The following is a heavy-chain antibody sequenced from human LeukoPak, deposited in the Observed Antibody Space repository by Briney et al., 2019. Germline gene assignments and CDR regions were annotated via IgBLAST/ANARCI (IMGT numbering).Heavy chain of an antibody. V-gene: IGHV1-69*04. Sequence: GASVKVSCKASGGTFSSYAISWVRQAPGQGLEWMGRIIPILGIANYAQKFQGRVTITADKSTSTAYMELSSLRSEDTAVYYCARSNTMVRGAYWFDPWGQGTLVTVSS. CDR3: ARSNTMVRGAYWFDP. D-gene: IGHD3-10*01. CDR2: IIPILGIA. CDR1: GGTFSSYA. J-gene: IGHJ5*02.